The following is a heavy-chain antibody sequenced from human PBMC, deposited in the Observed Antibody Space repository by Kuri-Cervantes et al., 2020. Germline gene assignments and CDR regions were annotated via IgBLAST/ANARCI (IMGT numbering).Heavy chain of an antibody. V-gene: IGHV3-49*03. CDR1: GFTFGDYA. J-gene: IGHJ4*02. D-gene: IGHD3-22*01. CDR2: IRSKAYGGTT. Sequence: GGSLRLSCTASGFTFGDYAMSWFRQAPGKGLEWVGFIRSKAYGGTTEYAASVKGRFTISRDDSKSIAYLQMNSLKTEDTAVYYCAKLTSSGYSDYWGQGTLVTVSS. CDR3: AKLTSSGYSDY.